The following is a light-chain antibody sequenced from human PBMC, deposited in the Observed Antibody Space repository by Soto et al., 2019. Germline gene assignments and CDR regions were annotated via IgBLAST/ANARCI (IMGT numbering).Light chain of an antibody. V-gene: IGLV3-21*02. J-gene: IGLJ1*01. CDR1: NIGSKS. CDR2: DDS. Sequence: SYELTQPPSVSVAPGQTARITCGGNNIGSKSVHWYQQKPGQAPVMVVYDDSERPSGIPERFSGSNSGNTATLTISRVEAGDEADYYCQVWDSSSDHPGVFGTGTKLTDL. CDR3: QVWDSSSDHPGV.